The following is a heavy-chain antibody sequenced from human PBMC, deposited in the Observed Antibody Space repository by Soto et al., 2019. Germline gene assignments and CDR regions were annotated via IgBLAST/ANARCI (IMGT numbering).Heavy chain of an antibody. D-gene: IGHD3-16*01. CDR2: IYHSGST. J-gene: IGHJ4*02. CDR3: ARAPYGGYFDF. Sequence: QVQLQESGPGLVKPSQTLSLTCTVSGGSISSGGYYWSWIRQHPGKGVEWIGHIYHSGSTKYNPSLKXRXTXSXYTSKTQFSLKLSSVTAADTAVYYCARAPYGGYFDFWGQGTLVTVSS. CDR1: GGSISSGGYY. V-gene: IGHV4-31*03.